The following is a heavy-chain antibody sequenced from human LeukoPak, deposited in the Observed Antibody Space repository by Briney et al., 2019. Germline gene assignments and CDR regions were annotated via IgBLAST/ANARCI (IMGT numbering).Heavy chain of an antibody. CDR3: ARGGDSSCYYYPVFDY. Sequence: SETLSLTCTVSGGSISSGGYYWRWLRQHPWRGLEWFGYIYYSGSTYYNPSLKSRVTISVDTTKNQFSLILSSVAAADTAVYYCARGGDSSCYYYPVFDYWGQGTLVTVSS. J-gene: IGHJ4*02. V-gene: IGHV4-31*03. CDR1: GGSISSGGYY. CDR2: IYYSGST. D-gene: IGHD3-22*01.